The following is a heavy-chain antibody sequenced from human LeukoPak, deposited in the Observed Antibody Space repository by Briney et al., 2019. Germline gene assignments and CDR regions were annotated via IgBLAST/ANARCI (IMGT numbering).Heavy chain of an antibody. J-gene: IGHJ4*02. CDR3: AQGAMAGTPNSPSL. Sequence: GRSLRLSCAASGFTFSSYGMLCVRQAPGKGLEWVAVISYDGSNKYYAVSVKGRFTISRDNSKNTLSLQMSSLRADDTAVYYCAQGAMAGTPNSPSLWGQGTLVTVSS. CDR2: ISYDGSNK. CDR1: GFTFSSYG. V-gene: IGHV3-30*18. D-gene: IGHD6-19*01.